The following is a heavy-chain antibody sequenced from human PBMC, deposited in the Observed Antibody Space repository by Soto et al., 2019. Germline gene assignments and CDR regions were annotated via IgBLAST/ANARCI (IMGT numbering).Heavy chain of an antibody. Sequence: GASVKVSCKASGGTFSSYAIRWVRQAPGQGLEWIGGIIPIFGTANYAQKFQGRVTITADESTSTAYMELGSLRSEDTAVYYCARAGDSYDILWSGHYIAIDYWGQGILVTVSS. J-gene: IGHJ4*02. CDR2: IIPIFGTA. V-gene: IGHV1-69*13. CDR3: ARAGDSYDILWSGHYIAIDY. D-gene: IGHD3-3*01. CDR1: GGTFSSYA.